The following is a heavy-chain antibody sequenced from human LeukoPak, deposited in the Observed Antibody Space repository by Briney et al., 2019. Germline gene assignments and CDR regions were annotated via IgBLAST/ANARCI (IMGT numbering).Heavy chain of an antibody. V-gene: IGHV4-31*03. J-gene: IGHJ6*03. Sequence: SETLSLTCTVSGGSIDSGDYYWSWIRQHPGKGLEWIGYIYYGGSTYYHPSLKSRVTISVDTSKNQFSLRLSSGTAADTAVYYCARAHRYYYYMDVWGKGTTVTVSS. CDR3: ARAHRYYYYMDV. CDR1: GGSIDSGDYY. CDR2: IYYGGST.